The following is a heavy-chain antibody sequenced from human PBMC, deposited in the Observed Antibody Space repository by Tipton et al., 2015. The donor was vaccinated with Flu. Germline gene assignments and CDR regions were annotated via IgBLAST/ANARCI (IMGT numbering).Heavy chain of an antibody. CDR2: IKEDGSQK. J-gene: IGHJ4*02. Sequence: SLRLSCAASGFAFSIDWTSWVRQAPGKGLEWVANIKEDGSQKYYVDSVRGRFTISRDNGKSLVYLQMDSLRVEDTATYYCARAGWGGYNSRASWGQGTQVIVSS. V-gene: IGHV3-7*01. D-gene: IGHD5-24*01. CDR3: ARAGWGGYNSRAS. CDR1: GFAFSIDW.